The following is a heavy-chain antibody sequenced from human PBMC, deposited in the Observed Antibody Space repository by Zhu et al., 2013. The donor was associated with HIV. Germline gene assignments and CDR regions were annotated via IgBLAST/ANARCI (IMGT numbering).Heavy chain of an antibody. CDR2: FISMFDIA. CDR1: GGTFSSYF. Sequence: QVQLVQSGAEVKKPGSSVKVSCKASGGTFSSYFISWVRQAPGQGLEWMGGFISMFDIANYAQKFQGRVTITADESTSTAYMELSSLRSDDTAIYYCARDMAPVGGYRYYYMDVWGNGTTGHCLL. J-gene: IGHJ6*03. CDR3: ARDMAPVGGYRYYYMDV. D-gene: IGHD3-16*01. V-gene: IGHV1-69*01.